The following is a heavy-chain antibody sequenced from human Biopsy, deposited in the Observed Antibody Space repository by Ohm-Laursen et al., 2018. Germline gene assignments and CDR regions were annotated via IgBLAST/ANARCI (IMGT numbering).Heavy chain of an antibody. V-gene: IGHV4-34*01. CDR2: INHSGST. CDR3: ASAGYNPDWNFDL. Sequence: SETLSLTCPVYGESFSGYYWTWIRQPPGKGLEWIGEINHSGSTDYNPSLKSRVTMSVNTSKKQFSLRLSSVTAADTAVYYCASAGYNPDWNFDLWGRGTRVTVSS. D-gene: IGHD5-24*01. J-gene: IGHJ2*01. CDR1: GESFSGYY.